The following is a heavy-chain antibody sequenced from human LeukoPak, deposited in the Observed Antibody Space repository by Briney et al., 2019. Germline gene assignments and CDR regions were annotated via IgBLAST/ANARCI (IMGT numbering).Heavy chain of an antibody. J-gene: IGHJ3*02. CDR3: ARWRLDYDSSGYYRAFDI. CDR2: ISAYNGNT. D-gene: IGHD3-22*01. CDR1: GYTFTSYG. V-gene: IGHV1-18*01. Sequence: ASVKVSCKASGYTFTSYGISWVRQAPGQGLEWMGWISAYNGNTNYAQKLQGRVTMTTDISTSTAYMELRSLRSDDTAVYYCARWRLDYDSSGYYRAFDIWGQGTMVTVSS.